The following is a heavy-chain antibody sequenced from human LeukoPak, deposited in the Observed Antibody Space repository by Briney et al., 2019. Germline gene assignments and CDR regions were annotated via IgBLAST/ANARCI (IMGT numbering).Heavy chain of an antibody. CDR2: INHSGST. J-gene: IGHJ4*02. D-gene: IGHD6-6*01. V-gene: IGHV4-39*01. CDR3: ARHGAAPDY. Sequence: PSETLSLTCTVSGGSISSGDYYWSWIRQPPGKGLEWIGEINHSGSTNYNPSLKSRVTISVDTSKNQFSLKLSSETAADTAVYYCARHGAAPDYWGQGTLVTVSS. CDR1: GGSISSGDYY.